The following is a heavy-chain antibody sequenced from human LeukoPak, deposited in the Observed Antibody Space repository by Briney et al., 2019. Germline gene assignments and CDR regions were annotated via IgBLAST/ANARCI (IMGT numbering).Heavy chain of an antibody. V-gene: IGHV1-2*02. CDR3: AREWAVGAHYYFDY. CDR2: INPNSGGT. D-gene: IGHD1-26*01. J-gene: IGHJ4*02. CDR1: GYTFTGYY. Sequence: ASVKVSCKASGYTFTGYYMHWVRQAPGQGLEWMGWINPNSGGTNYAQKFQGRVTMTRDTSISTAYMELSRLRSDDTAVYYCAREWAVGAHYYFDYWGQGTLVTVSS.